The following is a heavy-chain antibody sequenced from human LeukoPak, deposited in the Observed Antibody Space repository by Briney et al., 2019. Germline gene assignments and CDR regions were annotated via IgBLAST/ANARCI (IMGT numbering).Heavy chain of an antibody. J-gene: IGHJ5*02. CDR2: IYTSGST. Sequence: SETLSLTCTVSGGSISRYYWSWIRQPAGKGLEWIGRIYTSGSTNYNPSLKSRVTMSVDTSKNQFSLKLSSVTAADTAVYYCARALWFGDQGWFDPWGQGTLVTVSS. V-gene: IGHV4-4*07. CDR1: GGSISRYY. CDR3: ARALWFGDQGWFDP. D-gene: IGHD3-10*01.